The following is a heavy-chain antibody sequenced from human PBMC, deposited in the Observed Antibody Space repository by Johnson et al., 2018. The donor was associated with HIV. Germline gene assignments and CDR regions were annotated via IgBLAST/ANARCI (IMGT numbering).Heavy chain of an antibody. V-gene: IGHV3-11*04. CDR1: GFIFSDYY. CDR2: ISSSGRTI. D-gene: IGHD3-9*01. CDR3: AREEGNYILTRGDAFDI. Sequence: VQLVESGGGLVQPGGSLRLSCAASGFIFSDYYMTWIRQAPGKGLEWLSYISSSGRTIYYADSVKGRFTISRDNAKNSLYLQMNSLSAEDTAVYYCAREEGNYILTRGDAFDIWGQGTMVTVSS. J-gene: IGHJ3*02.